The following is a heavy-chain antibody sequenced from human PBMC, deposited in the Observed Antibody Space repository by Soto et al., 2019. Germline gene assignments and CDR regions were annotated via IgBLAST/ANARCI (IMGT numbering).Heavy chain of an antibody. J-gene: IGHJ6*02. CDR2: ISSSGSTI. Sequence: PGGSLRLSCAASGFTFSSYEMNWVRQAPGKGLEWVSYISSSGSTIYYADSVKGRFTISRDNAKNSLYLQMNSLRAEDTAVYYCARGHQQLDLQTYGMDVWGQGTTVTVS. D-gene: IGHD6-13*01. CDR3: ARGHQQLDLQTYGMDV. V-gene: IGHV3-48*03. CDR1: GFTFSSYE.